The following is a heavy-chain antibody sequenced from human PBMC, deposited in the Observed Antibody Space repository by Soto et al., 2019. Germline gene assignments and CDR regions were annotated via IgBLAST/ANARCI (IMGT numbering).Heavy chain of an antibody. V-gene: IGHV4-34*01. Sequence: SETLSLTCAVYGGSFSGYYWSWIRQPPGKGLEWIGEINHSGSTNYNPSLKSRVTISVDTSKNQFSLKLSSVTAEDTAVYYCAGVGDCSSTSCYGSGGMDVWGKGTTVTVSS. CDR2: INHSGST. CDR3: AGVGDCSSTSCYGSGGMDV. CDR1: GGSFSGYY. D-gene: IGHD2-2*01. J-gene: IGHJ6*01.